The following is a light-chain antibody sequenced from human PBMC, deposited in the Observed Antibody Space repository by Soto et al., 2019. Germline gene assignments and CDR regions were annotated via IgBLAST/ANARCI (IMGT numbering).Light chain of an antibody. J-gene: IGKJ1*01. CDR1: QSVSSN. V-gene: IGKV3-15*01. CDR2: GAS. CDR3: QQYNNWPPWT. Sequence: EIVMTQSPATLYVSPGEGATLSCRASQSVSSNLAWYQQKPGQAPRLLIYGASTRATGIPARFSGSGSGTEFTLTISSLQSEDFAVYYCQQYNNWPPWTFGQGTKVEIK.